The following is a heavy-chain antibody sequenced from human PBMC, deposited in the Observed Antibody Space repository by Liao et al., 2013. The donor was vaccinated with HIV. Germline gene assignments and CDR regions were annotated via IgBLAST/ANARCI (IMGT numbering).Heavy chain of an antibody. CDR1: GDSITDYY. V-gene: IGHV4-59*01. CDR3: ARDRGHFDY. J-gene: IGHJ4*02. CDR2: VYHTGTT. Sequence: QVRLQESGSGLVKPSETLSLTCTVSGDSITDYYWTWIRQPPGKGLEWIGNVYHTGTTNYNPSLESRLTLSIDTSKSQFSLHLSSLTAADTAVYYCARDRGHFDYWGQGTLVTVSS.